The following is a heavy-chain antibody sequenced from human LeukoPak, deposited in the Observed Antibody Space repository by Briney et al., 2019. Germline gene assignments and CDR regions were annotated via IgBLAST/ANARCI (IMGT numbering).Heavy chain of an antibody. CDR1: GGSISSSSYY. J-gene: IGHJ4*02. CDR3: ARVPGAAAAFYFYF. D-gene: IGHD6-13*01. V-gene: IGHV4-39*07. Sequence: SETLSHTCTVPGGSISSSSYYWGWVRQPPGKGLEWLGSIYYSGSTYYHPSLKSQAPISVETSKNRFSLKLTSVTPADTAVNSCARVPGAAAAFYFYFLGQGTLVTVSS. CDR2: IYYSGST.